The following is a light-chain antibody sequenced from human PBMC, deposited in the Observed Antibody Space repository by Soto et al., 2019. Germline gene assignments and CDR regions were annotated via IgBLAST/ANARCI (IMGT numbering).Light chain of an antibody. CDR2: DVR. CDR1: SSDVGGYNY. V-gene: IGLV2-14*01. Sequence: QSALTQPASVSGSPGQSITISCTGTSSDVGGYNYVSWYQQHPGKAPRLMIYDVRVRSSGVSNRFSGSKSGNKASLTISGLQAEDEADYYCSSYTSSNTYLFGTGTKVTVL. J-gene: IGLJ1*01. CDR3: SSYTSSNTYL.